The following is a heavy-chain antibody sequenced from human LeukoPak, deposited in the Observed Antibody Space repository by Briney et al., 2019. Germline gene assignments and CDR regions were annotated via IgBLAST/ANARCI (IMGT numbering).Heavy chain of an antibody. CDR1: GFTYSSYA. D-gene: IGHD3-3*01. CDR3: AKVEWPDAFSV. Sequence: GGSLRLSCAASGFTYSSYAMTWVRQAPGKGLEWVSLISSSGGSTHYADSVEGRFTISRDNSKNTLYLQMNSLRAEDTAVYYCAKVEWPDAFSVWGQGTMVTVSS. CDR2: ISSSGGST. J-gene: IGHJ3*01. V-gene: IGHV3-23*01.